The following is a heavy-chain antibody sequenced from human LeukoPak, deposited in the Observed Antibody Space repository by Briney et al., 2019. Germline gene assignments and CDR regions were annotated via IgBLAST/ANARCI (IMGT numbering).Heavy chain of an antibody. Sequence: LRLSCAASGFTVSSNYMSWIRQHPGKGLEWIGYIYYSGSTYYNPSLKSRVTISVDTSKNQFSLKLSSVTAADTAVYYCARATVTLVYFDYWGQGTLVTVSS. V-gene: IGHV4-31*02. D-gene: IGHD4-11*01. J-gene: IGHJ4*02. CDR1: GFTVSSNY. CDR3: ARATVTLVYFDY. CDR2: IYYSGST.